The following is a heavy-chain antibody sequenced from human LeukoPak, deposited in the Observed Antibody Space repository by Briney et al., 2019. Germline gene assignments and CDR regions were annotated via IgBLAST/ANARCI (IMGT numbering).Heavy chain of an antibody. Sequence: PSETLSLTCTVSGGSISSSSYYWGWIRQPPGTGLEWIGSIYYSGSTYYNPSLKSRVTISVDTSKNQFSLKLSSVTAADTAVYYCARGYSSGWYYFDYWGQGTLVTVSS. V-gene: IGHV4-39*07. CDR3: ARGYSSGWYYFDY. J-gene: IGHJ4*02. D-gene: IGHD6-19*01. CDR1: GGSISSSSYY. CDR2: IYYSGST.